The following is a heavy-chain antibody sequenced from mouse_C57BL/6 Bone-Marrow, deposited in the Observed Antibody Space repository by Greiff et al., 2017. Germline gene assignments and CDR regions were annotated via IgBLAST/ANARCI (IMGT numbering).Heavy chain of an antibody. J-gene: IGHJ4*01. D-gene: IGHD1-1*01. V-gene: IGHV5-16*01. CDR3: AREGSSLYAMDY. CDR2: INYDGSST. CDR1: GFTFSDYY. Sequence: EVKLVESEGGLVQPGSSMTLSCTASGFTFSDYYMAWVRQVPEKGLEWVANINYDGSSTYYLDSLKSRFIITRDNAKNILYLQMSSLKSEDTATYYCAREGSSLYAMDYWGQGTSVTVSS.